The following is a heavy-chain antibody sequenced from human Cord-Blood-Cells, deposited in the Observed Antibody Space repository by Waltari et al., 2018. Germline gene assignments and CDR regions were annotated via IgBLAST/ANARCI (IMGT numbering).Heavy chain of an antibody. J-gene: IGHJ6*02. CDR1: GGTFSSYA. CDR2: FIPIFGTA. CDR3: ARDRLKPHCSSTSCYYYYYGMDV. V-gene: IGHV1-69*12. D-gene: IGHD2-2*01. Sequence: QVQLVQSGAEVKKPGSSVKVSCKASGGTFSSYAISWVRQAPGQGLEWMGGFIPIFGTANYAQKVQGRVTITADESTSTAYMELSSLRSEDTAVYYCARDRLKPHCSSTSCYYYYYGMDVWGQGTTVTVSS.